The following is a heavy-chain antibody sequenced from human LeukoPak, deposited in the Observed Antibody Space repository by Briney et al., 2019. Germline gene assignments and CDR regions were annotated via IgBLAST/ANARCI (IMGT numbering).Heavy chain of an antibody. CDR3: ARGQYYYDSSGYHDAFDI. Sequence: ASVKVSCKASGYTFTSYYIHWVRQAPGQGLEWMGIINPSGGSTSYAQKFQGRVTMTRDTSTSTVYMELSRLRSEDTAVYYCARGQYYYDSSGYHDAFDIWGQGTMVTVSS. J-gene: IGHJ3*02. CDR1: GYTFTSYY. D-gene: IGHD3-22*01. V-gene: IGHV1-46*01. CDR2: INPSGGST.